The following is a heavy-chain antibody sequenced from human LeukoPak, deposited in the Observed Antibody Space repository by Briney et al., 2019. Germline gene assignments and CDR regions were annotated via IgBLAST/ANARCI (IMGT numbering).Heavy chain of an antibody. V-gene: IGHV4-34*01. CDR2: INHSGST. J-gene: IGHJ4*02. CDR1: GGSLSGYY. CDR3: ARSRLLWFRELLDY. D-gene: IGHD3-10*01. Sequence: SETLSLTCAVYGGSLSGYYWSWIRQPPGKGLEWIGEINHSGSTNYNPSLKSRVTISVDTSKNQFSLKLSSVTAAETAVYYCARSRLLWFRELLDYWGQGTLVTVSS.